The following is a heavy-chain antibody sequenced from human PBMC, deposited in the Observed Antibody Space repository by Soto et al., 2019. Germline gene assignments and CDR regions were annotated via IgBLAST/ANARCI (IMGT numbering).Heavy chain of an antibody. CDR2: INPNSGGT. J-gene: IGHJ4*02. V-gene: IGHV1-2*04. CDR3: ARVGSWSYYALGTFDY. CDR1: GYTFTGYY. Sequence: QVQLVQSGAEVKKPGASVKVSCKASGYTFTGYYMHWVRQAPGQGLEWMGWINPNSGGTNYAQKFQGWVTMTRDTSISTAYRELSRLRSDDTAVYYCARVGSWSYYALGTFDYWGQGTLVTVSS. D-gene: IGHD1-26*01.